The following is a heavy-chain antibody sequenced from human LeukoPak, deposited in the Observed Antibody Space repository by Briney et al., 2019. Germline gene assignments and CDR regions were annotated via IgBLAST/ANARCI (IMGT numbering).Heavy chain of an antibody. Sequence: SVKVSCKASGGTFSSYAISWVRQAPGQGLEWMGGIIPIFGTANYAQKFQGRVTITADKSTSTAYMELSSLRSDDTAVYYCARGPIIDIVVIPAAADYYHMDVWGKGTTVTVSS. D-gene: IGHD2-2*01. CDR3: ARGPIIDIVVIPAAADYYHMDV. J-gene: IGHJ6*03. CDR1: GGTFSSYA. CDR2: IIPIFGTA. V-gene: IGHV1-69*06.